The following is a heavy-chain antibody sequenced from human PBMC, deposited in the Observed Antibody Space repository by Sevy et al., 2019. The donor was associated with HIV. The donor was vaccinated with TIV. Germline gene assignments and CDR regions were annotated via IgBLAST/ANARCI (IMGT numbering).Heavy chain of an antibody. CDR1: GFTFSSYG. CDR3: ARDNTIFGVVTRRWFDP. V-gene: IGHV3-33*01. D-gene: IGHD3-3*01. CDR2: IWYDGSNK. J-gene: IGHJ5*02. Sequence: GGSLRLSCAASGFTFSSYGMHWVRQAPGKGLELVAVIWYDGSNKYYADSVKGRFTISRDNSKNTLYLQMNSLRAEDTAVYYCARDNTIFGVVTRRWFDPWGQGTLVTVSS.